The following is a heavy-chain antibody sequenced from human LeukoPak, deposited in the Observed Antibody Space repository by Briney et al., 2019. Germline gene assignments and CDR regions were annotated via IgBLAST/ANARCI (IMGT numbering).Heavy chain of an antibody. V-gene: IGHV4-59*01. Sequence: SETLSLTCTVSGGSISSYYWSWIRQPPGKGLERIGYIYYSGSTNYNPSLKSRVTISVDTSKIQFSLKLSSVTAADTAVYYCASLDYGSGSYVFDYWGQGTLVTVSS. CDR3: ASLDYGSGSYVFDY. J-gene: IGHJ4*02. D-gene: IGHD3-10*01. CDR2: IYYSGST. CDR1: GGSISSYY.